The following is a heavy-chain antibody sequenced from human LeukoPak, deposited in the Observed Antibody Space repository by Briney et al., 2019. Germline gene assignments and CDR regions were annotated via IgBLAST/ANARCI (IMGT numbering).Heavy chain of an antibody. J-gene: IGHJ5*02. CDR2: TTPDGSSR. CDR3: AKDGAPWRGLGSYPQFDP. Sequence: GGSLRLSCAASGFTFRTYGMHWVRQAPGRGLEWVAVTTPDGSSRYYVDSVKGRFSISRANSKNTVSLQMNSLRTEDTAVYYCAKDGAPWRGLGSYPQFDPWGQGTVVIVSS. CDR1: GFTFRTYG. V-gene: IGHV3-30*18. D-gene: IGHD3-10*01.